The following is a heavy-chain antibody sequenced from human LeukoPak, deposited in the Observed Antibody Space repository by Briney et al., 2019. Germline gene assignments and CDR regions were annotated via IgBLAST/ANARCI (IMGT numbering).Heavy chain of an antibody. Sequence: GASVKVSCKASGGTFSSYAISWVRQAPGQGLEWMGGIIPIFGTANYAQKFQGRVTVTTDESTSTAYMELNSLRAEDTAVYYCAKGKLVVVPAAMHLDYWGQGTLVTVSS. CDR2: IIPIFGTA. V-gene: IGHV1-69*05. CDR3: AKGKLVVVPAAMHLDY. CDR1: GGTFSSYA. J-gene: IGHJ4*02. D-gene: IGHD2-2*01.